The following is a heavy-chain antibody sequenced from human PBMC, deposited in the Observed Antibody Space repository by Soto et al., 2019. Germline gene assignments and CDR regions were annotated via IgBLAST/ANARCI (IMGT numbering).Heavy chain of an antibody. CDR1: GYTLTELS. CDR3: ATNHYYDSSGYYWFDP. V-gene: IGHV1-24*01. J-gene: IGHJ5*02. CDR2: FDPEDGET. D-gene: IGHD3-22*01. Sequence: ASVKVSCKVSGYTLTELSMHWVRQAPGKGLEWMGGFDPEDGETIYAQKFQGRVTMTEDTSTDTAYMELSSLRSEDTAVYYCATNHYYDSSGYYWFDPWGQGTLVTVSS.